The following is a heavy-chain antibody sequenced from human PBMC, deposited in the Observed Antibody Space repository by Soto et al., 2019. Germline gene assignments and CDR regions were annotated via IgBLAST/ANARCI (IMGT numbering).Heavy chain of an antibody. CDR2: ISGSGGST. CDR3: AKEPGDRYGYFDY. Sequence: PGGSLSLSCAASGFTFGSYAMSWVRHAPGKGLEWVSAISGSGGSTYYADSVKGRFTISRDNSKNTLYLQMNSLRAEDTAVYYCAKEPGDRYGYFDYWGQGTLVTVSS. J-gene: IGHJ4*02. V-gene: IGHV3-23*01. CDR1: GFTFGSYA. D-gene: IGHD5-18*01.